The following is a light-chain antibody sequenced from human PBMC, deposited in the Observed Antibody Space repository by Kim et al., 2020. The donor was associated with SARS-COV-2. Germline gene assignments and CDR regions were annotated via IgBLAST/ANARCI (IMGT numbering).Light chain of an antibody. CDR3: QHYNSYPLT. CDR2: DVS. V-gene: IGKV1-16*01. CDR1: QDIHNY. Sequence: DIQMTQSPSSLSASVGDRITISCRASQDIHNYLAWFQQKPGQAPKSLIYDVSILQSGVPSRFSGSGSGTHFTLTISNLQPEDFATYYCQHYNSYPLTFVGGTKVDIK. J-gene: IGKJ4*01.